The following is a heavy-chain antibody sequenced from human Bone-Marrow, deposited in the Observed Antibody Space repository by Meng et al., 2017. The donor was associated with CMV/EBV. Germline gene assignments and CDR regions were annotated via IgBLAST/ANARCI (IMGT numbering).Heavy chain of an antibody. CDR2: IYPGDSDT. V-gene: IGHV5-51*01. CDR3: ARLAAHWGIADLDY. J-gene: IGHJ4*02. CDR1: GYSFTSYW. D-gene: IGHD6-13*01. Sequence: GESLKISCKGSGYSFTSYWSGWVRQMPGKGLEWMGIIYPGDSDTRYSTSFQGQVTISADKSISTAYQQWGSRKASDTAMYYCARLAAHWGIADLDYWGQGTLVTVSS.